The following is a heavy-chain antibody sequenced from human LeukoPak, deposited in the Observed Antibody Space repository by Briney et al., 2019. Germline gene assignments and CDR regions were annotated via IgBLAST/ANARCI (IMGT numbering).Heavy chain of an antibody. J-gene: IGHJ4*02. CDR3: ARDSSSWYGFY. Sequence: PSETLSLTCTVSGGSISSGDYYWSWIRQPPGKGLEWMGYIYYSGSTYYNPSRKSRVTISVATSKNKFSLKLSSVTAADTAVYYCARDSSSWYGFYWGQGTLVTVSS. V-gene: IGHV4-30-4*02. CDR1: GGSISSGDYY. CDR2: IYYSGST. D-gene: IGHD6-13*01.